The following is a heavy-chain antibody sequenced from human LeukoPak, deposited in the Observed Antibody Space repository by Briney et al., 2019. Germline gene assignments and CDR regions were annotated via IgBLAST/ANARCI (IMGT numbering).Heavy chain of an antibody. CDR3: ARDDILSDENGFDM. J-gene: IGHJ3*02. V-gene: IGHV3-33*01. CDR1: GFTFSSYG. Sequence: GGSLRLSCDASGFTFSSYGIHWVRQTPAKGLEWVAVIGSDGRNKFYADSVTGRFSVSRDNSKNKLFLQMNSLRAEDTGVYFCARDDILSDENGFDMWGRGTMVTVSS. CDR2: IGSDGRNK. D-gene: IGHD3-9*01.